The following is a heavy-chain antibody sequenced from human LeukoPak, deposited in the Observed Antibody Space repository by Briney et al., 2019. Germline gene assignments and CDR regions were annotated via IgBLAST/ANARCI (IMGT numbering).Heavy chain of an antibody. D-gene: IGHD2-21*01. CDR3: ARGPIVVVIAIISYMDV. J-gene: IGHJ6*03. CDR1: GYTFTGYY. V-gene: IGHV1-2*02. Sequence: GASVKVSCKASGYTFTGYYMHRVRQAPGQGLEWMGWINPNSGGTNYAQKFQGRVTMTRDTSISTAYMELSRLGSDDTAVYYCARGPIVVVIAIISYMDVWGKGTTVTVSS. CDR2: INPNSGGT.